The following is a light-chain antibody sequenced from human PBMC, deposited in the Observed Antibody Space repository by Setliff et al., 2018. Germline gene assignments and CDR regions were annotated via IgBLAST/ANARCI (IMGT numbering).Light chain of an antibody. Sequence: QPVLTQSPSASASLGASVKLTCTLSSGHGSFAIAWHQQQPEKGPRYMMKLNSDGSHSKGDGIPDRFSGSSSGAERYLTISSLQSEDEADYDCQTWGTGIRVFGGGTKVTVL. V-gene: IGLV4-69*01. J-gene: IGLJ3*02. CDR2: LNSDGSH. CDR1: SGHGSFA. CDR3: QTWGTGIRV.